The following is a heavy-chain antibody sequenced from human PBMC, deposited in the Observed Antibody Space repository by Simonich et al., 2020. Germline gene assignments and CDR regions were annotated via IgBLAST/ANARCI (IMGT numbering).Heavy chain of an antibody. CDR1: GFTFSSYG. D-gene: IGHD4-17*01. J-gene: IGHJ6*02. Sequence: QVQLVESGGGVVQPGRSLRLSCAASGFTFSSYGMHWVRQAPGKWLWWVAVLWYDESTKYYADSVKGRFTISRDNSKNTLYLQMNSLRAEDTAMYYCAKESTVSRWDYYYGMHVWGQGTTVTVSS. V-gene: IGHV3-30*18. CDR2: LWYDESTK. CDR3: AKESTVSRWDYYYGMHV.